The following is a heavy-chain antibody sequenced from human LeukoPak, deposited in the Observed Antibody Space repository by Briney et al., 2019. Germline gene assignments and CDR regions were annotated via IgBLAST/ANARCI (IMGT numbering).Heavy chain of an antibody. CDR1: IDSFSNYH. V-gene: IGHV4-34*01. CDR2: INDSGST. J-gene: IGHJ6*03. CDR3: ARSPAYSWSFLNGYYYYYMDV. D-gene: IGHD1-26*01. Sequence: SETLSLTCAVYIDSFSNYHWNWIRQPPGMGLEWIGEINDSGSTNYNPSLKSRVTISVDTSKNQFSLKLSSGTAADTAVNYCARSPAYSWSFLNGYYYYYMDVWGKGTTVTVS.